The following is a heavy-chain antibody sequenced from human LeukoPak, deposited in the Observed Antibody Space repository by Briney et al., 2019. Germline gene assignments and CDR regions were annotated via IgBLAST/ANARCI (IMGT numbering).Heavy chain of an antibody. D-gene: IGHD3-22*01. CDR2: INPNSGGT. CDR3: ARVYYDSSGYYFVDFDH. Sequence: ASVKVSCKASGYTFTDYYIHWVRQAPGQGLEWMGLINPNSGGTNYAQKSQGRVTMTRDTSISTAYMELSRLRSDDTAVYYCARVYYDSSGYYFVDFDHWGQGTLVTVSS. J-gene: IGHJ4*02. V-gene: IGHV1-2*06. CDR1: GYTFTDYY.